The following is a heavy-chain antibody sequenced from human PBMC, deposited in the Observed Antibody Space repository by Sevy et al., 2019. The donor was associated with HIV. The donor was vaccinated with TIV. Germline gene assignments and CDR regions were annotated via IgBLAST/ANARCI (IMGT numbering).Heavy chain of an antibody. CDR1: GYTFTSYG. Sequence: ASVKVSCKASGYTFTSYGISWVRQAPGQGLEWMGWISAYNGNTNYAQKLQGRVTMTTDTSTSTAYMELRSLRSDDMAVYYCARALNDDYDSSGYLWYFDYWGQGTLVTVSS. D-gene: IGHD3-22*01. CDR3: ARALNDDYDSSGYLWYFDY. J-gene: IGHJ4*02. CDR2: ISAYNGNT. V-gene: IGHV1-18*03.